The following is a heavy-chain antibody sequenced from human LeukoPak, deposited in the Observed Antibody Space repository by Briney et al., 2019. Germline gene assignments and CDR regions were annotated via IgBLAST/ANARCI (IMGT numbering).Heavy chain of an antibody. CDR1: GFTFSSYA. CDR2: ISVSGGST. V-gene: IGHV3-23*01. Sequence: GGSLRLSCAASGFTFSSYAMSWVRQAPGKGLEWVSAISVSGGSTYYADSVKGRFTISRDNSKNTLYLQMNSLRAEDTAVYYCAKDEERGYRPFDYWGQGALVTVSS. J-gene: IGHJ4*02. D-gene: IGHD5-18*01. CDR3: AKDEERGYRPFDY.